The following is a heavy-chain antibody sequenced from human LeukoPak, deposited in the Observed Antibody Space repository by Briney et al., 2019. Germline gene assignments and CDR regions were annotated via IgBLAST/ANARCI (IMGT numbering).Heavy chain of an antibody. V-gene: IGHV1-46*01. J-gene: IGHJ4*02. Sequence: ASVKVSCKASGYSFTGYYMHWVRQAPGQGLEWMGIINPSGGSTSYAQKFQDRVTMTRDTSTSTVYMELSSLRSEDTAVYYCATHGWYVGYWGQGTLVTVSS. CDR2: INPSGGST. CDR1: GYSFTGYY. CDR3: ATHGWYVGY. D-gene: IGHD6-19*01.